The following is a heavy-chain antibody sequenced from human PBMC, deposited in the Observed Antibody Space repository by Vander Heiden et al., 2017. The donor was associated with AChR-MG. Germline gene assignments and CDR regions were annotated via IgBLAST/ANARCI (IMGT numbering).Heavy chain of an antibody. V-gene: IGHV1-69*01. J-gene: IGHJ6*03. D-gene: IGHD3-3*01. CDR1: GGTSSSYA. CDR2: IIPIFGTA. CDR3: ASRSMTYYDFWSGYTPGYYYMDV. Sequence: QVQLVQSGAEVKKPGSSVKVSCKASGGTSSSYAISWVRQAPGQGLEWMGGIIPIFGTANYAQKFQGRVTITADESTSTAYMELSSLRSEDTAVYYCASRSMTYYDFWSGYTPGYYYMDVWGKGTTVTVSS.